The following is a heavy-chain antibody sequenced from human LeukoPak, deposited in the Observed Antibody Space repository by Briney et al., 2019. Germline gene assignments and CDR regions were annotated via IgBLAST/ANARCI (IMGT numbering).Heavy chain of an antibody. V-gene: IGHV3-21*01. CDR2: ISSSSSYI. J-gene: IGHJ4*02. CDR1: GFTFSSYS. D-gene: IGHD5-12*01. CDR3: AREGIYSGYDPYYFDY. Sequence: GGSLRLSCAASGFTFSSYSMNWVRQAPGKGLEWVSSISSSSSYIYYADSVKGRFTISRDNAKNSLYLQMNSLRAKDTAVYYCAREGIYSGYDPYYFDYWGQGTLVTVSS.